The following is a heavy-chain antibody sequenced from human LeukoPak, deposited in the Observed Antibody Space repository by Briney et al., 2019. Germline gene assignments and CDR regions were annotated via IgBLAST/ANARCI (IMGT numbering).Heavy chain of an antibody. CDR1: GNYW. CDR3: ARAVAGTRNALDI. V-gene: IGHV3-74*01. Sequence: GGSLRLSCAASGNYWMHWVRQAPGKGLVWVSHINSDGSWTSYADSVKGRFTISKDNAKNTVYLQMTSLRVEDTAVYYCARAVAGTRNALDIWGQGTMVTVSP. J-gene: IGHJ3*02. D-gene: IGHD6-19*01. CDR2: INSDGSWT.